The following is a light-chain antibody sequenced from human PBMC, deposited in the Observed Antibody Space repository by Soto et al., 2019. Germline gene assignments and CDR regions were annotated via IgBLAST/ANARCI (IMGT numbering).Light chain of an antibody. J-gene: IGKJ1*01. Sequence: EIRMTQSTAILSVSQGESATLSCRASQSVSSHVVWYQQKPGQAPRLLISDSSTRATGIPARFSGSGSGTDFTLTISSLQPEDFATYFCQQKYRLPRTFGQGTKVDIK. CDR2: DSS. CDR3: QQKYRLPRT. CDR1: QSVSSH. V-gene: IGKV3-15*01.